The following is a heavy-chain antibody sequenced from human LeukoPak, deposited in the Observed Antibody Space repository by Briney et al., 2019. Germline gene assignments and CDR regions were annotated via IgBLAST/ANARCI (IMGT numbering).Heavy chain of an antibody. Sequence: SETLSLTCAVYGGSFSGYYWSWIRQPPGEGLEWIGEINHSGSTNYNPSLKSRITMLVDTSKNQFSLKLSSVTAADTAVYYCARGSPYGVNWFDPWGQGTLVIVSS. J-gene: IGHJ5*02. CDR2: INHSGST. D-gene: IGHD4-17*01. CDR3: ARGSPYGVNWFDP. CDR1: GGSFSGYY. V-gene: IGHV4-34*01.